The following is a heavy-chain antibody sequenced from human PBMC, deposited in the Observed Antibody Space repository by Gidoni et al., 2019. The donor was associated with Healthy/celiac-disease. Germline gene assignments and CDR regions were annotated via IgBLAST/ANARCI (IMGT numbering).Heavy chain of an antibody. J-gene: IGHJ6*02. CDR1: GFTFIRYS. Sequence: EVQLVESGGGLVQPGGSLRLSCAAPGFTFIRYSMTWVRQAPGKGLEWVSYISSSSSTIYYADSVKGRFTISRDNAKNSLYLKMNSLRDEDTAVYYCAREGWWQQLAYYYGMDVWGQGTTVTVSS. D-gene: IGHD2-15*01. CDR3: AREGWWQQLAYYYGMDV. V-gene: IGHV3-48*02. CDR2: ISSSSSTI.